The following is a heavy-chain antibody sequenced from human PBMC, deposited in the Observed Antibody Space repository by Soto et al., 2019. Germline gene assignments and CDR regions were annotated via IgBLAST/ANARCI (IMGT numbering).Heavy chain of an antibody. CDR1: GLTFSSYA. CDR2: ISNSGEAK. J-gene: IGHJ4*02. V-gene: IGHV3-23*01. CDR3: AKDAVGNYPREAYDY. D-gene: IGHD1-7*01. Sequence: GGSMRLSCAAAGLTFSSYAMSWDRPAPGNGLEWVSTISNSGEAKDYADSARDRFTIARDSTKSTGYLQMNRLTAGDTAVYYCAKDAVGNYPREAYDYWGPGCLVTVAS.